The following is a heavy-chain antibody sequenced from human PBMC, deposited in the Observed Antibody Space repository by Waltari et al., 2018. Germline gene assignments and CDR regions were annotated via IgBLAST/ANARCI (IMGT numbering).Heavy chain of an antibody. V-gene: IGHV3-21*01. CDR3: ARDWGSGYVYELDY. J-gene: IGHJ4*02. D-gene: IGHD3-22*01. CDR2: ITTSGTNI. Sequence: EGRLVESGGGLVKPGGSLRLSCEASGFSFSAYTMNWVRQAPGKGLELVSSITTSGTNIYYADSVKGRFTISRDNTKNSLYLQMNSLRAEDTAVYYCARDWGSGYVYELDYWGQGTLVTVSS. CDR1: GFSFSAYT.